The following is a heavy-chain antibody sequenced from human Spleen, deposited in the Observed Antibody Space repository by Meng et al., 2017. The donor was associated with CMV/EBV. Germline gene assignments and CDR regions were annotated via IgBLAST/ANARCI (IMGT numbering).Heavy chain of an antibody. CDR1: FGAYG. CDR3: AKDGDFWSVHPHQAFYFDY. CDR2: IHFAGTNK. Sequence: FGAYGMHWVRQAPGKGLEWVAFIHFAGTNKYYADSVKGRFTISRDNSKNTLYLQMNSLRGEDTAVYYCAKDGDFWSVHPHQAFYFDYWGQGTLVTVSS. D-gene: IGHD3-3*01. J-gene: IGHJ4*02. V-gene: IGHV3-30*02.